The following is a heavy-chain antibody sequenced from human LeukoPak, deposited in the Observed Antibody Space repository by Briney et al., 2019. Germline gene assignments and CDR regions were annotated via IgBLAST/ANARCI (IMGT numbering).Heavy chain of an antibody. CDR2: INSDGSST. CDR1: GFTFSSHW. D-gene: IGHD6-13*01. Sequence: TGGSLRLSCAASGFTFSSHWMHWVRQAPGKGLVWVSRINSDGSSTSYADSVKGRFTISRDNAKNTLYLQMNSMRAEDTAVYYCRIAAADRDYWGQGTLVTVSS. V-gene: IGHV3-74*01. CDR3: RIAAADRDY. J-gene: IGHJ4*02.